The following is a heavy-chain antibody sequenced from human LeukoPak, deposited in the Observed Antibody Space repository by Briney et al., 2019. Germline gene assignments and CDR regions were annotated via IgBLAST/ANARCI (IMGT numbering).Heavy chain of an antibody. CDR3: ARGPFKYYYGSGSYRYFQH. CDR1: GGSFSGYY. D-gene: IGHD3-10*01. CDR2: INHSGST. J-gene: IGHJ1*01. Sequence: SETLSLTCAVYGGSFSGYYWSWIRQPPGKGREWIGEINHSGSTNYNPSLKSRVTISVDTSKNQFSLKLSSVTAADTAVYYCARGPFKYYYGSGSYRYFQHWGQGTLVTVSS. V-gene: IGHV4-34*01.